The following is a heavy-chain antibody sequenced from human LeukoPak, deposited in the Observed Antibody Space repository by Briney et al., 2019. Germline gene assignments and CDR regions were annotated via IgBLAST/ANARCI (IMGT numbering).Heavy chain of an antibody. CDR3: ARSYTMIVVVITEDGMDV. V-gene: IGHV3-21*01. D-gene: IGHD3-22*01. CDR2: ISSSSSYI. J-gene: IGHJ6*02. Sequence: GGSLRLSCAASGFTFSSYSMNWVRQAPGKGLGWVSSISSSSSYIYYADSVKGRFTISRDNAKNSLYLQMNSLRAEDTAVYYCARSYTMIVVVITEDGMDVWGQGTTVTVSS. CDR1: GFTFSSYS.